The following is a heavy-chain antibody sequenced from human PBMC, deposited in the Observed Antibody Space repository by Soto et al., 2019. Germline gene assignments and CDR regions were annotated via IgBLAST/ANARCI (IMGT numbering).Heavy chain of an antibody. CDR2: ISKSSSYI. Sequence: EVQLVESGGGLVKPGGSLRLSCAASGFSFSSYKMNWVRQAPGRGLEWVSCISKSSSYIYYADSVKGRFTISRDNAKDSLYLQMNSLRAEDTAVYYCARDQYSSGSYDRLSDDDALDIWGQGTMVTVSS. D-gene: IGHD6-19*01. J-gene: IGHJ3*02. CDR3: ARDQYSSGSYDRLSDDDALDI. V-gene: IGHV3-21*06. CDR1: GFSFSSYK.